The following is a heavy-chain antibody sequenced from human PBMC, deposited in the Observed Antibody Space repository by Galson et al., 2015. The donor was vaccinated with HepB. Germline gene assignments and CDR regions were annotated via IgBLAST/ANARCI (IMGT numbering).Heavy chain of an antibody. CDR2: ISSSGSTI. V-gene: IGHV3-11*01. CDR3: ARPPYSGNRVAGY. J-gene: IGHJ4*02. Sequence: SLRLSCAASGFTFSDYYMSWIRQAPGKGLEWVSYISSSGSTIYYADSVKGRFTISRDNAKNSLYLQMNSLRAEDTAVYYCARPPYSGNRVAGYWGQGALVTVSS. CDR1: GFTFSDYY. D-gene: IGHD4-23*01.